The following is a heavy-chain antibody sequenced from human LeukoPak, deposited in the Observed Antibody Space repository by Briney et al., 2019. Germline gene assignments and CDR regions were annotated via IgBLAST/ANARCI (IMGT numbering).Heavy chain of an antibody. Sequence: ASVKVSCKASGYTFTSHGISWVRQAPGQGLEWMGWISAYNGNTNYAQKLQGRVTMTTDTSTRTAYMELRSLRSDDTAVYYCATLVQLWYPFDYWGQGTLVTVSS. CDR2: ISAYNGNT. V-gene: IGHV1-18*01. J-gene: IGHJ4*02. CDR3: ATLVQLWYPFDY. D-gene: IGHD5-18*01. CDR1: GYTFTSHG.